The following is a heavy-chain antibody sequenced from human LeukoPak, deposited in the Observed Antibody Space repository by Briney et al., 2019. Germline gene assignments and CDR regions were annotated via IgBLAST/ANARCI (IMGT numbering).Heavy chain of an antibody. V-gene: IGHV2-70*01. CDR2: IDWDDDK. CDR1: GFSLSTSGMC. J-gene: IGHJ4*02. CDR3: ARISSLGYCSGGSCYSGYYFDY. Sequence: SGPALVKPTQTLTLTCTFSGFSLSTSGMCVSWIRQCPAKALEWLALIDWDDDKYYSTSLKTRLTISKDTSKNQVVLTMTNMDPVDTATYYCARISSLGYCSGGSCYSGYYFDYWGQGTLVTVSS. D-gene: IGHD2-15*01.